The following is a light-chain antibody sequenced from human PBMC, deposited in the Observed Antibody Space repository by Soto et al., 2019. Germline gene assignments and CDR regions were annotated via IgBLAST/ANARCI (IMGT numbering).Light chain of an antibody. CDR1: QSISSW. J-gene: IGKJ2*01. CDR3: QQYNRYPYN. V-gene: IGKV1-5*03. Sequence: DIQMTQSPSTLSASVGDRVTITCRASQSISSWLAWYQQKPGKAPKLLIYKASSLESGVTSRFSGSGSGTEFTLTISSLQPDDFATYYCQQYNRYPYNFGQGTKLEIK. CDR2: KAS.